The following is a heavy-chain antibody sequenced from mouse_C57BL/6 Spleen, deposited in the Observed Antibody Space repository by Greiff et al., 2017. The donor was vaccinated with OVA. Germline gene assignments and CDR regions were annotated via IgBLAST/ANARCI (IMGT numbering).Heavy chain of an antibody. D-gene: IGHD1-1*01. Sequence: DVQLQESGGDLVKPGGSLKLSCAASGFTFSSYGMSWVRQTPDKRLEWVATISSGGSYTYYPDSVKGRFTISRDNAKNTLYLQMSSLKSEDTAMYYCARHNYGSSYWYFDVWGTGTTVTVSS. CDR3: ARHNYGSSYWYFDV. CDR2: ISSGGSYT. J-gene: IGHJ1*03. V-gene: IGHV5-6*01. CDR1: GFTFSSYG.